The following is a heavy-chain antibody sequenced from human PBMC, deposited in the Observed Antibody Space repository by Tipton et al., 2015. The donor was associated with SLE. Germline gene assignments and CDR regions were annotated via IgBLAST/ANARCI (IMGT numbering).Heavy chain of an antibody. J-gene: IGHJ6*02. CDR1: GGSINNYY. Sequence: LRLSCTVSGGSINNYYWSWIRQTPGKGLEWIGYIYYSGDAKYSPSLKTRVTISLDTSENQFSLKLNPVTAADTATYYCARGTDFDYYYYYYALDVWGQGTAVTVSS. D-gene: IGHD5-12*01. V-gene: IGHV4-59*08. CDR3: ARGTDFDYYYYYYALDV. CDR2: IYYSGDA.